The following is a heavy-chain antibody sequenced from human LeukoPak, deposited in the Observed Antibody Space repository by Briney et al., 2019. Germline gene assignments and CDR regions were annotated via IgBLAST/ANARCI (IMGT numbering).Heavy chain of an antibody. J-gene: IGHJ4*02. V-gene: IGHV4-4*02. CDR3: AREGGPYRPLDY. CDR2: VNLQGST. CDR1: GGSISNTNW. Sequence: PSETLSLTCGVSGGSISNTNWWTWVRQPPGKGLEWMGEVNLQGSTNYNPSLKSRVAISVDKSENHISLKLPSVTAADTAVYYCAREGGPYRPLDYSGQGTLVTVAS.